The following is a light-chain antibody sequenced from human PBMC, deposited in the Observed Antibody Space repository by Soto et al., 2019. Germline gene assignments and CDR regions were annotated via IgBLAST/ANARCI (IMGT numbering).Light chain of an antibody. CDR3: QSYDSSVSGSKV. CDR1: SSNIGAGYD. V-gene: IGLV1-40*01. CDR2: GNS. J-gene: IGLJ2*01. Sequence: QSVLTQPPSVSGAPGQRVTISSTGSSSNIGAGYDVHWYQQLPGTAPKLLIYGNSNRPSGVPDRFSGSKSGTSASLAITGLQAEDEADYYCQSYDSSVSGSKVFGGGTKLTVL.